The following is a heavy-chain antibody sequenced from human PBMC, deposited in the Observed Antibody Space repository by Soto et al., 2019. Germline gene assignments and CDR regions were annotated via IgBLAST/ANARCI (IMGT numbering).Heavy chain of an antibody. CDR2: ISSSGNSI. CDR3: AKMSSENYYDPVFS. J-gene: IGHJ5*02. V-gene: IGHV3-11*01. Sequence: QVQLVESGGGVVKTSGSLRIACAASGFTFSDYYMSWVRQAPGKGLEWVSYISSSGNSIYYADSVKGRVTISRDNAKNSVYLQMNSLRAEDTALYFCAKMSSENYYDPVFSWGQGTLVTVSS. CDR1: GFTFSDYY. D-gene: IGHD3-22*01.